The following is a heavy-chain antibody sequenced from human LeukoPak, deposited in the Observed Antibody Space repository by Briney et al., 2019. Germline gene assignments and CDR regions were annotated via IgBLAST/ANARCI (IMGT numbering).Heavy chain of an antibody. CDR2: ISSSSYI. Sequence: PGGSLRLSCAASGFTFSRYNMNWVRQAPGKGLEWVSFISSSSYIYYADSVKGRFTISRDNAKNSLYLQMNSLRAEDTAVYYCARVQGGLRFLEWLLSPLGMDVWGQGTTVTVSS. CDR3: ARVQGGLRFLEWLLSPLGMDV. D-gene: IGHD3-3*01. V-gene: IGHV3-21*01. CDR1: GFTFSRYN. J-gene: IGHJ6*02.